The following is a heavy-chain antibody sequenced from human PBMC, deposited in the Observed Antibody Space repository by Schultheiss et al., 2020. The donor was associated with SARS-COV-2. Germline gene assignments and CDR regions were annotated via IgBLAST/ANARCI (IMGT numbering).Heavy chain of an antibody. Sequence: SETLSLTCTVSGGSISSGGYYWSWIRQHPGKGLEWIGYIYYSGSTYYNPSLKSRVTISVDTSKNQFSLKLSSVTAAETAVYYCARVSDSSGYYWIDYWGQGTLVTVAS. V-gene: IGHV4-31*03. CDR3: ARVSDSSGYYWIDY. D-gene: IGHD3-22*01. CDR1: GGSISSGGYY. J-gene: IGHJ4*02. CDR2: IYYSGST.